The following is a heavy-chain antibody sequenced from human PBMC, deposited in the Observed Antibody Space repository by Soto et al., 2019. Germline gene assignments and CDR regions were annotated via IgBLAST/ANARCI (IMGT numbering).Heavy chain of an antibody. CDR2: IIPIFGTA. D-gene: IGHD3-10*01. J-gene: IGHJ6*02. V-gene: IGHV1-69*01. CDR3: ARDPWARITMVRGVIVGMDV. CDR1: GGTFSSYA. Sequence: QVQLVQSGAEVKKPGSSVKVSCKASGGTFSSYAISWVRQAPGQGLEWMGGIIPIFGTANYAQKFQGRVTITADESTSTAYMELSSLRSEDTAVYYCARDPWARITMVRGVIVGMDVWGQGTTVTVSS.